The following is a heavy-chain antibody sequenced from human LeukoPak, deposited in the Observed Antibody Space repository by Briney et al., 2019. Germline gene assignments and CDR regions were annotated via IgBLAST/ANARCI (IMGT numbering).Heavy chain of an antibody. V-gene: IGHV4-59*01. J-gene: IGHJ6*03. CDR2: IYYSGST. CDR1: GGSISSYY. Sequence: SETLSLTCTVSGGSISSYYWSWIRQPPGKGLEWIGYIYYSGSTNYNPSLKIRVTISRDTSKNHFSLKLSSATAADTAVYFCARGRVSSSTWYSTYYYYFYMDVWGKGTTVTVSS. D-gene: IGHD6-13*01. CDR3: ARGRVSSSTWYSTYYYYFYMDV.